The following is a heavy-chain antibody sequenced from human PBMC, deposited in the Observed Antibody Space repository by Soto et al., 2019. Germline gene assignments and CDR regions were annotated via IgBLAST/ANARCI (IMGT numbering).Heavy chain of an antibody. CDR2: INPGDSDT. Sequence: PGESLKISCEGSGYSFTSHWISWVRQMPGKGLEWIAIINPGDSDTRYSSSFQGHVTVSVDKSVNIAYLQWSSLKASDTAMYYCVRPQSSGWYDSWGQGTLVTVSS. D-gene: IGHD6-19*01. CDR3: VRPQSSGWYDS. J-gene: IGHJ5*02. CDR1: GYSFTSHW. V-gene: IGHV5-51*01.